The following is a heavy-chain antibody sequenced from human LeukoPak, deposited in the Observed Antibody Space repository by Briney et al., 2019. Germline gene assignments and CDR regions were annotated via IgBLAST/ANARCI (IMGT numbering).Heavy chain of an antibody. CDR2: IYTSGST. Sequence: PSETLSLTCTVSGGSISSGSYYWSWIRQPAGKGLEWIGRIYTSGSTNYNPSLKSRVTISVDTSKNQFSLKLSSVTAADTAVYYCARDDRGDPIDYWGQGTLVTVSS. J-gene: IGHJ4*02. D-gene: IGHD4-17*01. CDR3: ARDDRGDPIDY. CDR1: GGSISSGSYY. V-gene: IGHV4-61*02.